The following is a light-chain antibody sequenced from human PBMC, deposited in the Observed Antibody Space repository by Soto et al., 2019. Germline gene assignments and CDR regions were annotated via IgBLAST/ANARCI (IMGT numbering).Light chain of an antibody. Sequence: DIQMTQSPSSLSASVGDRVTIPCQASQDISKYLNWYQQKPGKAPKLLIYDVSNLEAGVPSRFSGSGSGTDFTLNINSLQPEDIATYYCQQYSSLPYTFGQGTNLELK. CDR2: DVS. J-gene: IGKJ2*01. V-gene: IGKV1-33*01. CDR3: QQYSSLPYT. CDR1: QDISKY.